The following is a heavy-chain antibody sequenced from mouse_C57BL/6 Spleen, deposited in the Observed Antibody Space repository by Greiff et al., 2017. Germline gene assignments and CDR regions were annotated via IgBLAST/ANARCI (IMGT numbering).Heavy chain of an antibody. J-gene: IGHJ4*01. CDR2: ISRGSSTI. CDR1: GFTFSDYG. Sequence: EVQGVESGGGLVKPGGSLKLSCAASGFTFSDYGMHWVRQAPEKGLEWVAYISRGSSTIYYADTVKGRFTISRDNAKNTLFLQMTSLRSEDTAMYYCANDGYYVGAMDYWGQGTSVTVSS. D-gene: IGHD2-3*01. CDR3: ANDGYYVGAMDY. V-gene: IGHV5-17*01.